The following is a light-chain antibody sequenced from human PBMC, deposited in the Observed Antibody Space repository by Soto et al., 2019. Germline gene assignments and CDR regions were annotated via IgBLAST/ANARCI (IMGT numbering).Light chain of an antibody. CDR3: QQCDNLPST. J-gene: IGKJ5*01. Sequence: DVQVSMSLVSVSVYVGDRVIITCEASQDISDYLNWYQQKPGKAPKVLIYDASSLETGVPSRFRGSGSGTDFTLTISRLQPEDIATYCCQQCDNLPSTFGQGTRLEIK. CDR1: QDISDY. V-gene: IGKV1-33*01. CDR2: DAS.